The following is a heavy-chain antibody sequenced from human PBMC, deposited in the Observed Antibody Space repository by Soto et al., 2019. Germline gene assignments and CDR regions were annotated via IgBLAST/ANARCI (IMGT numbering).Heavy chain of an antibody. CDR2: IMPVFPTP. CDR3: ARDKDRQQLGGNYYYIMDV. CDR1: GGTFRTSA. V-gene: IGHV1-69*12. Sequence: QVQLVQSGAEVKKPGSSVKVSCKTSGGTFRTSAISWVRQAPGQGLEWKGGIMPVFPTPDYAQKFQGRVTITADESTSTAYRELSSLRSEDTSVYYCARDKDRQQLGGNYYYIMDVWGQGTTVTVSS. J-gene: IGHJ6*01. D-gene: IGHD3-3*02.